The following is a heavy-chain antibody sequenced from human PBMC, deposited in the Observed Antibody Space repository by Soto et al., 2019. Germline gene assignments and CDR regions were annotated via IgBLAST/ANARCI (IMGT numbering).Heavy chain of an antibody. D-gene: IGHD2-2*02. CDR1: SGSFSDYY. V-gene: IGHV4-34*01. CDR2: INHSGST. Sequence: QVQLQQWGAGLLKPSETLSLSCAVYSGSFSDYYWSWIRQPPGKGLEWIGEINHSGSTNYNPSLKSLVTRSVNTSNKQFSLELTSVTAADTAVYYCASRGGYCRSTSCYSPFDHWGQGTPVTVSS. J-gene: IGHJ5*02. CDR3: ASRGGYCRSTSCYSPFDH.